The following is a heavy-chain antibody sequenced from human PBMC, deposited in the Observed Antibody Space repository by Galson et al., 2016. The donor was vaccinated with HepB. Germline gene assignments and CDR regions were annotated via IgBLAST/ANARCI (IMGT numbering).Heavy chain of an antibody. Sequence: SLRLSCAASGFTFNNYWMHWVRQAAGKGLVWVSRINRDGSDTRYADSVKGRFTISRDNAKNTLYLQMNSLRVEDSTVYYCARAPSMNWNARFDPWGQGTLVTVAS. CDR3: ARAPSMNWNARFDP. J-gene: IGHJ5*02. D-gene: IGHD1-1*01. CDR1: GFTFNNYW. CDR2: INRDGSDT. V-gene: IGHV3-74*01.